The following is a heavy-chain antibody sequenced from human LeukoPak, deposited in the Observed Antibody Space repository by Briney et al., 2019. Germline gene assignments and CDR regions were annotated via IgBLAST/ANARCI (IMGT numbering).Heavy chain of an antibody. CDR3: ARGIRAPLFDY. CDR1: GYTFTHYG. CDR2: INTYNGDT. Sequence: ASVKVSCKASGYTFTHYGITWVRQAPGQGLAWMGWINTYNGDTKCAQKLQGRVTMTTDTSTSTAFMELRSLRSDDSAVYYCARGIRAPLFDYWGGGTVVTVSP. J-gene: IGHJ4*02. V-gene: IGHV1-18*01. D-gene: IGHD5-18*01.